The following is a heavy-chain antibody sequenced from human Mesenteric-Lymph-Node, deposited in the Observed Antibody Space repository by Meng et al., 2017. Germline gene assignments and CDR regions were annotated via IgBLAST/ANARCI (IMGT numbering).Heavy chain of an antibody. V-gene: IGHV3-23*01. CDR2: INSDGSST. CDR3: ANPRGSYYRTYFDY. D-gene: IGHD1-26*01. J-gene: IGHJ4*02. Sequence: GKSLKISCAAPGFTCRNYGMSWARQAPGKGLVWVSRINSDGSSTSYVDSVKGRFTISRDNSENTLYLQMNSLRAQDTAVYYCANPRGSYYRTYFDYWGQGTLVTVSS. CDR1: GFTCRNYG.